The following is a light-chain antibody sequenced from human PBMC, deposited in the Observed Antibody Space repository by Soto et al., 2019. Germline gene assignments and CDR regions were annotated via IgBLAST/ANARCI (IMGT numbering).Light chain of an antibody. J-gene: IGKJ1*01. Sequence: TQSPATLSLSPVERATLSCRASQSVSSYLAWYQQKPGQAPRLLIYDASNRATGIPARFSGSGSGTDFTLTISSLEPEDFAVYYCQQRSNWPPWTFGQGTKVDIK. CDR1: QSVSSY. CDR2: DAS. V-gene: IGKV3-11*01. CDR3: QQRSNWPPWT.